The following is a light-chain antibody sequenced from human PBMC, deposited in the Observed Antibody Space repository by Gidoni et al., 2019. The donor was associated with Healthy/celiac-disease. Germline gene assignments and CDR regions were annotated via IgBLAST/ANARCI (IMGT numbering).Light chain of an antibody. V-gene: IGLV1-44*01. J-gene: IGLJ3*02. Sequence: QSMLPQPPPASGTPGQGVTISCSGSSTNIGSNTVNWYQQLPGTAPKLLIYSNNQRPSGVPDRFSGSKSGTSASLAISGLQSEDEADYYCAAWDDSLNGRVFGGGTKLTVL. CDR1: STNIGSNT. CDR2: SNN. CDR3: AAWDDSLNGRV.